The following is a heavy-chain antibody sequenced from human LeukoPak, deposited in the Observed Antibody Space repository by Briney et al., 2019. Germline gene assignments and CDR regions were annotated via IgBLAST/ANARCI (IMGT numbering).Heavy chain of an antibody. D-gene: IGHD3-22*01. V-gene: IGHV1-69*04. J-gene: IGHJ6*02. Sequence: SVKVSCKASGGTFSSYAISWVRQAPGQGLEWMGRIIPIFGIANYAQKFQGRVTITADKSTSTAYMELSSLRSEDTAVYYCARSFFDSSGYLYYYYGMGVWGQGTTVTVSS. CDR3: ARSFFDSSGYLYYYYGMGV. CDR1: GGTFSSYA. CDR2: IIPIFGIA.